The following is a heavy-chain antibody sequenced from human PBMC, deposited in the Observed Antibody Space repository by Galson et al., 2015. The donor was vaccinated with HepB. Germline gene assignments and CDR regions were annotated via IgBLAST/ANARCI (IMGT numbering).Heavy chain of an antibody. J-gene: IGHJ6*02. D-gene: IGHD3-22*01. CDR2: IIPIFGTA. CDR1: GGTFSSYA. V-gene: IGHV1-69*13. CDR3: AGAPTSITMIVVVSESYYYGMDV. Sequence: SVKVSCKASGGTFSSYAISWVRQAPGQGLEWMGGIIPIFGTANYAQKFQDRATITADESTSTAYMELSSLRSEDTAVYYCAGAPTSITMIVVVSESYYYGMDVWGQGTTVTVSS.